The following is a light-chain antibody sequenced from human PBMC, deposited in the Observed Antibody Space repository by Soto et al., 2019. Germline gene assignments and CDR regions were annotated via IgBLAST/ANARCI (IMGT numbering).Light chain of an antibody. CDR3: QQFDDLPFT. CDR1: HDINNY. J-gene: IGKJ3*01. CDR2: DAS. V-gene: IGKV1-33*01. Sequence: DIQMTQSPSSLSASVGDRVTITCQASHDINNYLNWYQQKPGKAPKLLIYDASNLKTGVPLRFSGSGSGTDFTFTISNLQPEDIATYYCQQFDDLPFTFGPGTKVDIK.